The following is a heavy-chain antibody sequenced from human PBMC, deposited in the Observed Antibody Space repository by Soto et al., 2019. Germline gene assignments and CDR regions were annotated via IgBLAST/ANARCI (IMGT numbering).Heavy chain of an antibody. CDR2: ISYDGSNK. V-gene: IGHV3-30-3*01. J-gene: IGHJ4*02. D-gene: IGHD6-19*01. CDR3: ARDLYSSGWYDFDY. CDR1: GFTFSSYA. Sequence: QVQLVESGGGVVQPGRSLRLSCAASGFTFSSYAMHWVRQAPGKGLEWVAVISYDGSNKYYADSVKGRFTISRDNSKNTLYLQMNSLRAEDTAVYYCARDLYSSGWYDFDYWGQRTLVTVSS.